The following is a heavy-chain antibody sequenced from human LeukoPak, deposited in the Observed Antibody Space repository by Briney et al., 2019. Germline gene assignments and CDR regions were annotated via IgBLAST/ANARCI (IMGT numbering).Heavy chain of an antibody. CDR1: GGSISSGDYY. CDR2: IYHSGNT. J-gene: IGHJ4*02. V-gene: IGHV4-30-4*08. CDR3: ARGGTRITIVGVVINDFDY. D-gene: IGHD3-3*01. Sequence: SQTLSLTCTVSGGSISSGDYYWSWIRQLPGKGLEWIGYIYHSGNTYYNPSLKSRLTISVDTPRNQFSLKLRSVTAADTAVYYCARGGTRITIVGVVINDFDYWGQGTLVTVPS.